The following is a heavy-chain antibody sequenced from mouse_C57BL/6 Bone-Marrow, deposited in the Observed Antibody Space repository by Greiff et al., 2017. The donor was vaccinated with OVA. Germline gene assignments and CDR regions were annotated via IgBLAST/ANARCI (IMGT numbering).Heavy chain of an antibody. D-gene: IGHD1-1*01. CDR3: ARGRNYYGSSYPYYFDY. V-gene: IGHV1-47*01. Sequence: QVQLKQSGAELVKPGASVKMSCKASGYTFTTYPIEWMKQNHGKSLEWIGNFHPYNDDTKYNEKFKGKATLTVEKSSSTVYLELSRLTSDDSAVYYCARGRNYYGSSYPYYFDYWGQGTTLTVSS. J-gene: IGHJ2*01. CDR1: GYTFTTYP. CDR2: FHPYNDDT.